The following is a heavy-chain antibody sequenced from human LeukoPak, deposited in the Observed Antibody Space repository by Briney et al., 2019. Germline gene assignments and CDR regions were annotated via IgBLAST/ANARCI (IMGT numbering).Heavy chain of an antibody. CDR3: TTVGSSWGFDY. CDR2: IKSRTDGGTT. D-gene: IGHD6-13*01. CDR1: GFTFSAAW. V-gene: IGHV3-15*01. Sequence: PWGSLRLSCVASGFTFSAAWMTWVRQAPGKGLECVGRIKSRTDGGTTDYATPVKGRFAISRDDSKNTLYLQMNSLKIEDTGVYYCTTVGSSWGFDYWGQGTLVTVSS. J-gene: IGHJ4*02.